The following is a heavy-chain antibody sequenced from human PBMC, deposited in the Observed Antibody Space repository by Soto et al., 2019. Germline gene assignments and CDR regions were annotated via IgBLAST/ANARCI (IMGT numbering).Heavy chain of an antibody. CDR1: GGTFSSYA. D-gene: IGHD2-2*02. V-gene: IGHV1-69*06. Sequence: GASVKVSCKASGGTFSSYAISWVRQAPGQGLEWMGGIIPIFGTANYAQKFQGRVTITADKSTSTAYMELSSLRSEDTAVYYCAGPCGYCSSTSCYTRNPPPTCHYYYGMDVWGQGTTVTVSS. J-gene: IGHJ6*02. CDR2: IIPIFGTA. CDR3: AGPCGYCSSTSCYTRNPPPTCHYYYGMDV.